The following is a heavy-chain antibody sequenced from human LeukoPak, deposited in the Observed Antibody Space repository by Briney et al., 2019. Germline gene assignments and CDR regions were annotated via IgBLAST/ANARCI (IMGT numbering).Heavy chain of an antibody. CDR3: AKLQAGYFDSSGYRFDY. Sequence: AGGSLRLSCAASGFTFSSYAMSWVRQAPGKGLEWVSVMSGSGGPTYYADSVKGRFTISRDNSKNTLYLQLNSLRADDTAVYYCAKLQAGYFDSSGYRFDYWGQGTLVTVSS. D-gene: IGHD3-22*01. V-gene: IGHV3-23*01. J-gene: IGHJ4*02. CDR1: GFTFSSYA. CDR2: MSGSGGPT.